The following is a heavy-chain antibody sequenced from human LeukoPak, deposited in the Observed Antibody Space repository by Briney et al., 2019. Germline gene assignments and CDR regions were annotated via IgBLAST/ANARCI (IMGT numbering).Heavy chain of an antibody. CDR1: GGSISSYY. CDR3: ARGTHYDRSGPGY. D-gene: IGHD3-22*01. CDR2: IYYSGST. J-gene: IGHJ4*02. Sequence: SETLSLTCTVSGGSISSYYWSWIRQPPGKGLEWIGYIYYSGSTNYNPSLKSRVTISVDTSKNQFSLKLSSVTAADTAVYYCARGTHYDRSGPGYWGQGTLVTVSS. V-gene: IGHV4-59*01.